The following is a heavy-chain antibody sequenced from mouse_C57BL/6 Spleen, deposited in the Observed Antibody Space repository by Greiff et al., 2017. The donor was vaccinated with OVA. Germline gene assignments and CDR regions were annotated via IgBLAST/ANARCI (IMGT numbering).Heavy chain of an antibody. CDR1: GYTFTSYW. CDR2: IVPSDSYT. Sequence: VQLQQPGAELVMPGASVKLSCKASGYTFTSYWMHWVKQRPGQGLEWIGEIVPSDSYTNYNQKFKGKSTLTVDTSSSPAYMQLSSLTSDDSAVYSCARGRMVTTDFDYRGQGTTLSVSS. CDR3: ARGRMVTTDFDY. J-gene: IGHJ2*01. V-gene: IGHV1-69*01. D-gene: IGHD2-3*01.